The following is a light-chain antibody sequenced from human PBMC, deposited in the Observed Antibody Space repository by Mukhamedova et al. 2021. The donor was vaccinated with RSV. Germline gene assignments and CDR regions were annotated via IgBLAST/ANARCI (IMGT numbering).Light chain of an antibody. CDR2: DVS. J-gene: IGLJ2*01. CDR3: SSYTSSSTLGV. Sequence: GTSSDVGGYNYVSWYQQHPGKAPKLMIYDVSKRPSGVSNRFSGSKSGNTASLTISGLQAEDEDDYYCSSYTSSSTLGVFGGGTKLT. V-gene: IGLV2-14*04. CDR1: SSDVGGYNY.